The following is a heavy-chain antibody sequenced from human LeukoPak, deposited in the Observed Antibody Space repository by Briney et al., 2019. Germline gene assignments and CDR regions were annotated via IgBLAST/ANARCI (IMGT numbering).Heavy chain of an antibody. V-gene: IGHV1-18*01. J-gene: IGHJ3*02. Sequence: ASVTVSCAASGYTFTSYGISWVRQAPGQGLEWMGWISAYNGNTNYAQKLQGRVTMTTDTSTSTAYMELRSLRSDDTAVYYCARPLAPVMLNAFNIWGQGTMVTVSS. CDR1: GYTFTSYG. D-gene: IGHD2-8*01. CDR3: ARPLAPVMLNAFNI. CDR2: ISAYNGNT.